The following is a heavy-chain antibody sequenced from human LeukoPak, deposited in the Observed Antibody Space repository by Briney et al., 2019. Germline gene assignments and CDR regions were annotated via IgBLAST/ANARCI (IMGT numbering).Heavy chain of an antibody. CDR1: GGSISSNSYY. Sequence: SETLSLTCTVSGGSISSNSYYWGWIRQSPGKGLEWIGSIYYSGSTNYNPSLKSRVTISVDTSKNQFSLKLSSVTAADTAVYYCARVCQSTTVVTEADWFDPWGQGTLVTVSS. CDR3: ARVCQSTTVVTEADWFDP. J-gene: IGHJ5*02. D-gene: IGHD4-23*01. CDR2: IYYSGST. V-gene: IGHV4-39*07.